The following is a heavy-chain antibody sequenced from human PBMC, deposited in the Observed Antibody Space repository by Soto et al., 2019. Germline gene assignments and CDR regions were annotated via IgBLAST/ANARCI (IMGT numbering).Heavy chain of an antibody. CDR2: IYSSGST. D-gene: IGHD6-19*01. CDR3: ARFGSIAVTRFDY. CDR1: SDTVYISY. V-gene: IGHV4-59*08. J-gene: IGHJ4*02. Sequence: SLTSAVSSDTVYISYCALSRQPPGKGLEWIGYIYSSGSTNYNPSLKSRLTMSVDTSKNQFSLNLTSVTAADTAVYYCARFGSIAVTRFDYWGQGVLVTVSS.